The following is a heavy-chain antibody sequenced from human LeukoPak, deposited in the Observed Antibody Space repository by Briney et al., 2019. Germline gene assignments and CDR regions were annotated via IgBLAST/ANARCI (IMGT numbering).Heavy chain of an antibody. J-gene: IGHJ4*02. V-gene: IGHV3-23*01. Sequence: GGSLTLSCAASGFTFSSYAMCWVRQAPGRGPEWVSAISGSGGTTYYADSVKGRLTISRDNSKNTLYLQMNSLRAEDTAIYYCAKDRGGEVATGYWGQGTLVIVSS. D-gene: IGHD4-17*01. CDR1: GFTFSSYA. CDR3: AKDRGGEVATGY. CDR2: ISGSGGTT.